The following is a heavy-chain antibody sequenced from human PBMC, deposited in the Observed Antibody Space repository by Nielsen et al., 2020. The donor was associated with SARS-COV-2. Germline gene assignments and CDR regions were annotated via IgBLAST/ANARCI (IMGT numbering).Heavy chain of an antibody. CDR2: ISGSGGST. Sequence: GESLKISCAASGFTFSSYAMSWVRQAPGKGLEWVSAISGSGGSTYYADSVKGRFTISRDNSKNTLYLQMNSLRAEDTAVYYCAREEFYYYDSSGYPPMDYSGQGTLVTVSS. V-gene: IGHV3-23*01. J-gene: IGHJ4*02. D-gene: IGHD3-22*01. CDR3: AREEFYYYDSSGYPPMDY. CDR1: GFTFSSYA.